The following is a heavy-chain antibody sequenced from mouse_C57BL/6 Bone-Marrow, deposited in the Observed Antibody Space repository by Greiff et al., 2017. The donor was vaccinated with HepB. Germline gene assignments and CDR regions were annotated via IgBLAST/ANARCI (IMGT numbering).Heavy chain of an antibody. J-gene: IGHJ3*01. V-gene: IGHV5-6*01. CDR1: GFTFSSYG. D-gene: IGHD1-1*01. CDR2: ISSGGSYT. CDR3: ARHNDYYGYYGSSYRFAY. Sequence: EVKLMESGGDLVKPGGSLKLSCAASGFTFSSYGMSWVRQTPDKRLEWVATISSGGSYTYYPDSVKGRFTISRDNAKNTLYLQMSSLKSEDTAMYYCARHNDYYGYYGSSYRFAYWGQGTLVTVSA.